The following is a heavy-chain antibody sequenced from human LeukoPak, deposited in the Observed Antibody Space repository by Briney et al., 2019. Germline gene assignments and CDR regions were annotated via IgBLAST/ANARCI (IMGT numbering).Heavy chain of an antibody. V-gene: IGHV3-7*01. CDR3: ARGLGSRKVS. D-gene: IGHD2-2*01. Sequence: GGSLRLSCAASGLTFSSYWMSWVRQAPGKGLEWVANIKQDGSEKYCVDSVKGRFTISRDNAKNSLYLQMNSLRAEDTAVYYCARGLGSRKVSWGQGTLVTVSS. CDR2: IKQDGSEK. J-gene: IGHJ5*02. CDR1: GLTFSSYW.